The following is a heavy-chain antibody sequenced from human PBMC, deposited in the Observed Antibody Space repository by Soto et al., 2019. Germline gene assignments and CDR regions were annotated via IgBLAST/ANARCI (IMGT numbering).Heavy chain of an antibody. Sequence: QVQLVESGGGVVQPGRSLRLSCAASGFTFSSYGMHWVRQAPGKGLEWVAVIWYDGSNKYYADSVKGRFTISRDNSKNPLYLQMNSLRAEDTAVYYCARGGEGSGSYYNGGRYYFDYWGPGTLVTVSS. D-gene: IGHD3-10*01. CDR2: IWYDGSNK. CDR1: GFTFSSYG. V-gene: IGHV3-33*01. CDR3: ARGGEGSGSYYNGGRYYFDY. J-gene: IGHJ4*02.